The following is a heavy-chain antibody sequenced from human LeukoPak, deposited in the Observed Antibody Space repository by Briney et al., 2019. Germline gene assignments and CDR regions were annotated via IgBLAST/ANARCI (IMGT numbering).Heavy chain of an antibody. Sequence: ASVKVSCKASGYTFTSYGISWVRQAPGQGLEWMGWISAYNGNTNNAQKLQGRVTMTTDTSTSTAYMELRSLRSDDTAVYYCARDYDFWSGRKNWFDPWGQGTLVTVSS. CDR1: GYTFTSYG. D-gene: IGHD3-3*01. CDR3: ARDYDFWSGRKNWFDP. CDR2: ISAYNGNT. J-gene: IGHJ5*02. V-gene: IGHV1-18*01.